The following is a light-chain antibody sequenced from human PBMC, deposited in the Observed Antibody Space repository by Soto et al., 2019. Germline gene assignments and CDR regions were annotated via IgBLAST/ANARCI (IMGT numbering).Light chain of an antibody. CDR3: QQYNDWPRT. CDR1: QSFSSN. CDR2: GAS. J-gene: IGKJ5*01. Sequence: EIGMTQSPATLSVSPGERVTLSCRASQSFSSNLAWYQHKPGQAPRLLIYGASTTATDVPPRFSGSGSGTEFTLTISNLQSEDFAVYYCQQYNDWPRTFGQGTRLDIK. V-gene: IGKV3-15*01.